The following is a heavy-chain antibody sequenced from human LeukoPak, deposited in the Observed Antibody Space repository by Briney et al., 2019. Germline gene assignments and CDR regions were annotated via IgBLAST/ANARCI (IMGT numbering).Heavy chain of an antibody. D-gene: IGHD3-3*01. J-gene: IGHJ4*02. CDR1: GFTFKNYG. Sequence: GGSLRLSCVASGFTFKNYGMHWVRQAPGKGLEWVGVISYDGNDKYYANSVKGRFTISRDNSKNTLYLQMNSLRAEDTAVYYCAKGSRHTIFGVIIPFDYWGQGTLVTVSS. CDR2: ISYDGNDK. CDR3: AKGSRHTIFGVIIPFDY. V-gene: IGHV3-30*18.